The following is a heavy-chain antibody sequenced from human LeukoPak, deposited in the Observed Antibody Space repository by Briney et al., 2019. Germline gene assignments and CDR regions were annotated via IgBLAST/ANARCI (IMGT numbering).Heavy chain of an antibody. D-gene: IGHD2-2*01. J-gene: IGHJ4*02. CDR1: GYTFTGCY. CDR3: ARVVPAAQMGLDY. V-gene: IGHV1-2*02. CDR2: INPNSGGT. Sequence: GASVKVSCKASGYTFTGCYMHWVRQAPGQGLEWMGWINPNSGGTNYAQTFQGRVTMTRDTSISTAYMELSRLRSDDTAVYYCARVVPAAQMGLDYWGQGTLVTVSS.